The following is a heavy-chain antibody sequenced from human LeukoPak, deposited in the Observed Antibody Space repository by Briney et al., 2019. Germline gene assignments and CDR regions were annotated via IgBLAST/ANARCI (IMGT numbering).Heavy chain of an antibody. CDR3: ARLRQPNYGDCLDY. V-gene: IGHV3-7*01. CDR1: GFTFSNYW. J-gene: IGHJ4*02. D-gene: IGHD4-17*01. CDR2: IKQDGSQK. Sequence: GGSLRLSCAASGFTFSNYWVTWIRQAPGKGLEWVANIKQDGSQKFYVDSVKGRFTISRDNAKNSLYLQMNSLRAEDTAVYYCARLRQPNYGDCLDYWGQGTLVTVSS.